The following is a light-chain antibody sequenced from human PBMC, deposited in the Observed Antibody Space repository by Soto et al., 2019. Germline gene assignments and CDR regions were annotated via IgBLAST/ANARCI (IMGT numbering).Light chain of an antibody. CDR1: SSDVRGYHY. CDR2: DVS. J-gene: IGLJ1*01. CDR3: CSYAGSYTFV. V-gene: IGLV2-11*01. Sequence: QSALTQPRPVSGSPGQSVTISCTGTSSDVRGYHYVSWYQQHPGKAPKLMIYDVSKRPSGVPDRFSGSKSGNTASLPISGLQAEDEADYYCCSYAGSYTFVFGTGTKV.